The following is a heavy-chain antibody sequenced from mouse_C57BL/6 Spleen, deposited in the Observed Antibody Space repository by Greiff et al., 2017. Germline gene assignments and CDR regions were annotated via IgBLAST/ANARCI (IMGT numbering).Heavy chain of an antibody. CDR3: AKNNPNYYGSSYDAMDD. CDR2: IWRGGST. J-gene: IGHJ4*01. CDR1: GFSLTSYG. D-gene: IGHD1-1*01. Sequence: QVQLKESGPGLVQPSQSLSITCTVSGFSLTSYGVHWVRQSPGKGLEWLGVIWRGGSTDYNAAFMSRLNITKDSSKSQVFFKMNSLQADDTAIYYCAKNNPNYYGSSYDAMDDWGQGTSVTVAS. V-gene: IGHV2-5*01.